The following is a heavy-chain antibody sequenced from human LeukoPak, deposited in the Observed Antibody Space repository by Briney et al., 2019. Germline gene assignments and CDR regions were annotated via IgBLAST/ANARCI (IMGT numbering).Heavy chain of an antibody. D-gene: IGHD5/OR15-5a*01. CDR3: SRDVFSLGDS. J-gene: IGHJ4*02. V-gene: IGHV3-74*01. Sequence: GGSLRLSCAAPGFSLTNYGMHWVRQTPGKGLVWVSHINHDGSLRNYADSVKGRFTVSRDIAKNTLYLHMSSLGAGDSAIYYCSRDVFSLGDSWGLGTLVIVSS. CDR2: INHDGSLR. CDR1: GFSLTNYG.